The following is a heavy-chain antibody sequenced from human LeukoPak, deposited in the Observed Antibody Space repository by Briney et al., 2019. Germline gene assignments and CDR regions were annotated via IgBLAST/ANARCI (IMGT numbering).Heavy chain of an antibody. J-gene: IGHJ4*02. CDR3: ATSVHSYTSNWYPFDY. Sequence: GESLKISCKGSGYSFTSYWIGWVRQMPGKGLEWMGIIYPGDFDTRYSPSFQGQVTISADKSINTAYLQWSSLKASDTAIYYCATSVHSYTSNWYPFDYWGQGTLVTVSS. V-gene: IGHV5-51*01. CDR1: GYSFTSYW. CDR2: IYPGDFDT. D-gene: IGHD6-13*01.